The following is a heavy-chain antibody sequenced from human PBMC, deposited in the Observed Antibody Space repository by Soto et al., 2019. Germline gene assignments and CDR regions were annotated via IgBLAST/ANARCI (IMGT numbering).Heavy chain of an antibody. D-gene: IGHD2-21*02. V-gene: IGHV3-30*03. Sequence: GGSLRLSCAASGFTFSSYGMHWVRQAPGKGLEWVAVISYDGSNKYYADSVKGRFTISRDNSKNTLYLQMNSLRAEDTAVYYCARDGVTQGPGYYYYYMDVWGKGTTDTVSS. CDR2: ISYDGSNK. CDR3: ARDGVTQGPGYYYYYMDV. J-gene: IGHJ6*03. CDR1: GFTFSSYG.